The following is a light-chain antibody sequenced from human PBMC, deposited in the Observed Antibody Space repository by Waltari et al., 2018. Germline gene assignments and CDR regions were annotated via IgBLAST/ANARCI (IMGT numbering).Light chain of an antibody. CDR3: GTWDSSLSGAV. CDR1: SSNIGNNY. J-gene: IGLJ7*01. V-gene: IGLV1-51*02. Sequence: QSVLTQPPSVSAAPGQRVTISCSGGSSNIGNNYVSWYRQFPGTAPKLLIYEKSGRPSGIPGRFSGSKSGTSATLDITGLQAGDEADYCCGTWDSSLSGAVFGGGTHLTVL. CDR2: EKS.